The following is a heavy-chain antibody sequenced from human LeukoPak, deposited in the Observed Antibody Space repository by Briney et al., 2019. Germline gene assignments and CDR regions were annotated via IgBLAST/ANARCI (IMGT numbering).Heavy chain of an antibody. CDR1: GYTFTSYA. Sequence: ASVKVSCKASGYTFTSYAMHWVRQAPGQRLEWMGWINAGNGNTKYSQGFQGRVTITRDTSASTAYMELSSLRSEDMAVYYCARSRGYSYGPFDPWGQGTLVTVSS. V-gene: IGHV1-3*03. CDR2: INAGNGNT. CDR3: ARSRGYSYGPFDP. D-gene: IGHD5-18*01. J-gene: IGHJ5*02.